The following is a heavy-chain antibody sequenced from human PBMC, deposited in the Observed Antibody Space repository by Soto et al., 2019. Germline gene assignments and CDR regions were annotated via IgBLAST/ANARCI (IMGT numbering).Heavy chain of an antibody. J-gene: IGHJ6*02. CDR1: GFTFSSYG. CDR2: IWYDGSNK. Sequence: PGGSLRLSCAASGFTFSSYGMHWVRQAPGKGLEGVAVIWYDGSNKYYADSVKGRFTISRDNSKNTLYLQMNSLRAEDTAVYYCAREVGEGYYYYGMDVWGQGTTVTVSS. CDR3: AREVGEGYYYYGMDV. V-gene: IGHV3-33*01. D-gene: IGHD3-10*01.